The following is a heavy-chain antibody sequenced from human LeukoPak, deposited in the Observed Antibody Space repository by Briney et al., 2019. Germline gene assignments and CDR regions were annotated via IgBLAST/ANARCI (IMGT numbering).Heavy chain of an antibody. V-gene: IGHV1-2*06. D-gene: IGHD3-16*02. CDR2: INPNSGGT. Sequence: GASVKVSCKASGYTFTGYYMHWVRQAPGQGLEWMGRINPNSGGTNYAQKFQGRVTMTRDTSISTVYMELSRLRSDDTAVYYCARADLSPTYDYVWGSYLYGYFDYWGQGTLVTVSS. J-gene: IGHJ4*02. CDR3: ARADLSPTYDYVWGSYLYGYFDY. CDR1: GYTFTGYY.